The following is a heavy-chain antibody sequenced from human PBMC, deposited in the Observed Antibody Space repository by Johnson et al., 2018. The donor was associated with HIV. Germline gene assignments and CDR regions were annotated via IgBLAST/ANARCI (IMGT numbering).Heavy chain of an antibody. CDR1: GLSFSNFG. V-gene: IGHV3-33*06. D-gene: IGHD6-13*01. J-gene: IGHJ3*02. CDR2: IWYDGSNK. Sequence: QVQLVESGGGVVQPGKSLTLSCVGSGLSFSNFGIHWVRQAPGKGPEWVAVIWYDGSNKYYADSVKGRFTISRDNSKNTLYLQMNSLRAEDTAVYYCVKGIDSSSWYAFDIWGQGTMVTVSS. CDR3: VKGIDSSSWYAFDI.